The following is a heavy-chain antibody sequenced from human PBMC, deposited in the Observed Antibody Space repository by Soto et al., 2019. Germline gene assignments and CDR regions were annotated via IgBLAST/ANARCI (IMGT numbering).Heavy chain of an antibody. J-gene: IGHJ6*02. D-gene: IGHD3-3*01. CDR2: IKQDGSEK. CDR1: GGSFSSFY. Sequence: PSETLSLTCTVYGGSFSSFYWSWVRQAPGKGLEWVANIKQDGSEKYYVDSVKGRFTISRDNAKNSLYLQMNSLRAEDTAVYYCARDRYSYYDFWSGSLPYYYFGMDVWGQGTTVTVSS. V-gene: IGHV3-7*01. CDR3: ARDRYSYYDFWSGSLPYYYFGMDV.